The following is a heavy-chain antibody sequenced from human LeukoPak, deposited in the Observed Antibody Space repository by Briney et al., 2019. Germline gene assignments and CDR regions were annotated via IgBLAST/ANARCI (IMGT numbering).Heavy chain of an antibody. CDR2: ISWNSGSI. Sequence: SGGSLRLSCAASGFTFDDYAMHWVRQAPGKGLEWVSGISWNSGSIGYADSVKGRFTISRDNAKNSLYLQMNSLRAEDMALYYCAKEGASGSLDYWGQGTLVTVSS. J-gene: IGHJ4*02. V-gene: IGHV3-9*03. D-gene: IGHD3-10*01. CDR1: GFTFDDYA. CDR3: AKEGASGSLDY.